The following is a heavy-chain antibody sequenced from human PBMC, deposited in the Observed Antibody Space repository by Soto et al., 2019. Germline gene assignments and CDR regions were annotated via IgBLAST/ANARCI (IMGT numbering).Heavy chain of an antibody. CDR2: INHSGST. V-gene: IGHV4-34*01. CDR1: GGSFSGYY. CDR3: ARGGTPIMVRGVGLDY. D-gene: IGHD3-10*01. Sequence: QVQLQQWGAGLLKPSETLSLTCAVYGGSFSGYYWSWIRQPPGKGLEWIGEINHSGSTTYNPYLKSRVTVSVDTSKNQLSLKLSSVTAADTGVYYCARGGTPIMVRGVGLDYWGQGTLVTVSS. J-gene: IGHJ4*02.